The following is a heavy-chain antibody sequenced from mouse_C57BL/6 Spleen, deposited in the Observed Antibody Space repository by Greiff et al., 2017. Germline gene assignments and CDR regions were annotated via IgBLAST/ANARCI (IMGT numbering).Heavy chain of an antibody. CDR3: ARRNWDEGYFDY. V-gene: IGHV5-6*02. Sequence: EVKVVESGGDLVKPGGSLKLSCAASGFTFSSYGMSWVRQTPDKRLEWVATISSGGSYTYYPDSVKGRFTISRDNAKNTLYLQMSSLKSEDTAMYYCARRNWDEGYFDYWGQGTTLTVSS. CDR2: ISSGGSYT. J-gene: IGHJ2*01. D-gene: IGHD4-1*01. CDR1: GFTFSSYG.